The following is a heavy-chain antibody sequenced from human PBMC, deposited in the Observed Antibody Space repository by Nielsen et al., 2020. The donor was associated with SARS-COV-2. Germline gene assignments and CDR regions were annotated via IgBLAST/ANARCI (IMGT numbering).Heavy chain of an antibody. J-gene: IGHJ5*02. V-gene: IGHV4-4*02. CDR2: IYQSGNS. CDR1: GGSISSSNW. Sequence: SETLSLTCAVSGGSISSSNWWSWVRQPPGPGLAWIGEIYQSGNSNYNPSLKSRVTISVDKSKNQFSLRVTSVTAADTAVYYCARLLTDSGSYVRFDPWGQGTLVTVSS. CDR3: ARLLTDSGSYVRFDP. D-gene: IGHD1-26*01.